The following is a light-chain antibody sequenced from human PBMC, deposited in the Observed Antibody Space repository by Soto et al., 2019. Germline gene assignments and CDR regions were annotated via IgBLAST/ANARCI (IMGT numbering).Light chain of an antibody. Sequence: QSVLTQPASVSGSPGQSITISCTGTSSDVGSYTLVSWFQQHPGKAPKLMIYEGSKRPSGVSNRFSGSKSGDTASLTISGLQAEDEADYYCCSYTGSTTFPWVFGGGTKVTVL. CDR2: EGS. J-gene: IGLJ3*02. CDR3: CSYTGSTTFPWV. V-gene: IGLV2-23*03. CDR1: SSDVGSYTL.